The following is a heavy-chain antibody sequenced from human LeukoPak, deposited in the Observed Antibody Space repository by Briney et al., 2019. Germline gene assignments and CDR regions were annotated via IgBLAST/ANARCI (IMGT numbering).Heavy chain of an antibody. CDR1: GFTFSSYG. V-gene: IGHV3-33*01. Sequence: GGSLRLSCAASGFTFSSYGMHWVRQAPGKGLEWVAVIWYDGSNKYYADSVKGRFTISRDNSKNTLYLQMNSLRAEGTAVYYCARFQPDGGNSELDYWGQGTLVTVSS. J-gene: IGHJ4*02. CDR2: IWYDGSNK. CDR3: ARFQPDGGNSELDY. D-gene: IGHD4-23*01.